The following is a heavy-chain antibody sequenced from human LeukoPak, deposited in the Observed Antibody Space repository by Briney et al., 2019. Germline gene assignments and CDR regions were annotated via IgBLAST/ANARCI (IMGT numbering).Heavy chain of an antibody. Sequence: ASVKVSCKASGGTFTSYAISWVRQAPGQGLEWMGGIIPIFGTANYAQKFQGRVTITADESTSTAYMELSSLRSEDTAVYYCARDEYYYDSSDQGYGAFDIWGQGTMVTVSS. D-gene: IGHD3-22*01. CDR3: ARDEYYYDSSDQGYGAFDI. CDR1: GGTFTSYA. V-gene: IGHV1-69*13. J-gene: IGHJ3*02. CDR2: IIPIFGTA.